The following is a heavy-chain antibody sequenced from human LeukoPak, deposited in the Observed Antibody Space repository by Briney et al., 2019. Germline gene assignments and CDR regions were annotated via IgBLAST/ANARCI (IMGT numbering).Heavy chain of an antibody. CDR3: ARDNSVGDNAWWFDP. V-gene: IGHV1-46*01. D-gene: IGHD1-26*01. J-gene: IGHJ5*02. CDR2: INPTGGST. Sequence: TSVKVSCKASGYTFTSYYMHWVRQAPGQGLEWMGLINPTGGSTGYAQKFQGRVTMTRDMSTSTDYMELSSLRSEDTAIYYCARDNSVGDNAWWFDPWGQGTLVTVSS. CDR1: GYTFTSYY.